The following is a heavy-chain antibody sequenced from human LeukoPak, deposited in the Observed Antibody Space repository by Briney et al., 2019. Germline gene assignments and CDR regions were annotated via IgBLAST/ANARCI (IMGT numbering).Heavy chain of an antibody. J-gene: IGHJ6*04. V-gene: IGHV3-21*01. CDR1: GFTFSSYS. CDR2: ISSSSSYI. CDR3: ARASLRYFDWLLGTGMDV. D-gene: IGHD3-9*01. Sequence: GGSLRLSCAASGFTFSSYSMNWVRQAPGKGLEWVSSISSSSSYIYYADSVKGRFTISRDNAKNSLYLQMNSLRAEDTAVYYCARASLRYFDWLLGTGMDVWGKGTTVTVSS.